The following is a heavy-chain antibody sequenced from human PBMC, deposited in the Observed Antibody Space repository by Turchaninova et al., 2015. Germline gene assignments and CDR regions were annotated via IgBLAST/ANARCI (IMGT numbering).Heavy chain of an antibody. CDR3: ARVPSSSWYYFDF. J-gene: IGHJ4*02. V-gene: IGHV4-59*01. CDR2: IYNSGSS. D-gene: IGHD6-13*01. Sequence: QVQLQESGPGLVKPSETLSLTRTVPGGPISLYFWNWIRQPPGKGLEWIGYIYNSGSSNYNPSLKSRVTISVDTSKNQFSLKLSSVTAADTAVYYCARVPSSSWYYFDFWGQGTLVTVSS. CDR1: GGPISLYF.